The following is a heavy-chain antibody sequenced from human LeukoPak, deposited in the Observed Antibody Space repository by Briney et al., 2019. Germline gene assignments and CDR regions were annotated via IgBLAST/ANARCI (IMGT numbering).Heavy chain of an antibody. J-gene: IGHJ4*02. D-gene: IGHD6-13*01. V-gene: IGHV3-66*01. CDR1: GFTVSSNY. CDR2: IYSGGST. CDR3: ASSPYSSSYIDY. Sequence: GGSLRLSCAASGFTVSSNYMSWVRQAPGKGLEWVSVIYSGGSTYYADSVKGRFTISRDNSKNTLYLQMNSLRAEDTAVYYCASSPYSSSYIDYWGQGTLVTVSS.